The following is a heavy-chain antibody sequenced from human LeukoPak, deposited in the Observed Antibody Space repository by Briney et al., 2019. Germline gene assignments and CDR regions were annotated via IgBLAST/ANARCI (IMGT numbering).Heavy chain of an antibody. V-gene: IGHV6-1*01. J-gene: IGHJ5*02. CDR3: ARDPSYNWFDP. D-gene: IGHD6-6*01. CDR1: GDSVSSNSAA. CDR2: TYYRSKWYN. Sequence: PSQTLSLTCAISGDSVSSNSAAWNWIRQPPSRGLEWLGRTYYRSKWYNEYAVSVKSRITINPDTSKNQSALQLNSVTPEDTAVYYCARDPSYNWFDPWGQGTLVTVSS.